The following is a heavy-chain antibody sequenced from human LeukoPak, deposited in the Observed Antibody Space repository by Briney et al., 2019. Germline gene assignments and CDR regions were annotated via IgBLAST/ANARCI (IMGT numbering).Heavy chain of an antibody. Sequence: SETLSLTCTVSGGSISNYYWSWIRQPPGKGLEWIGYFFYSGSTNYNPSLKSRVTISVDTANNQFSLTLTSVTAADTAVYYCARGVRYCIDGVCCEGNYYYYHMDVWGKGTTVTVSS. D-gene: IGHD2-8*01. CDR1: GGSISNYY. CDR3: ARGVRYCIDGVCCEGNYYYYHMDV. J-gene: IGHJ6*03. CDR2: FFYSGST. V-gene: IGHV4-59*01.